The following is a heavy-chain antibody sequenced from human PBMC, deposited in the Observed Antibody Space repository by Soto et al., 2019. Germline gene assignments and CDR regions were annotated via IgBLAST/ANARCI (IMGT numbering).Heavy chain of an antibody. J-gene: IGHJ6*02. CDR3: ARLPFKYDFWSGYPGYGMDV. CDR2: ISAYNGNT. D-gene: IGHD3-3*01. Sequence: ASVKVSCKASGYTFTSYGISWVRQAPGQGLEWMGWISAYNGNTNYAQKLQGRVTMTTGTSTSTAYMELRSLRSDDTAVYYCARLPFKYDFWSGYPGYGMDVWGQGTTVTVSS. V-gene: IGHV1-18*01. CDR1: GYTFTSYG.